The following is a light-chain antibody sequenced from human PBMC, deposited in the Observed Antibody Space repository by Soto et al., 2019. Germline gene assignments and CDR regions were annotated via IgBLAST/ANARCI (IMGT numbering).Light chain of an antibody. V-gene: IGKV3-20*01. CDR3: QQYSSSPPIT. CDR2: GAS. CDR1: QSFSNNY. Sequence: EIVLTQSPGTLSLSPGERATLSCRASQSFSNNYLAWYQQKPGQAPRLLIYGASNRATGIPDRFSGSGSGTDFTLTISRLEPEDFAVYYCQQYSSSPPITFGQGTRLEI. J-gene: IGKJ5*01.